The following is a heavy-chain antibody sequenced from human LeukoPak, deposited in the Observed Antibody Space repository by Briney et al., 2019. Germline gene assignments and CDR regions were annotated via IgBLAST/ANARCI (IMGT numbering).Heavy chain of an antibody. D-gene: IGHD3-22*01. CDR3: ARVSHKGDRSGYQPTDY. V-gene: IGHV3-7*01. Sequence: GGSLRLSCAASGFTFSSYWMTWVRQAPGKGLEWVANIKQDGSEKYYVDSVKGRFTISRDNAKNSLYLQMNSLRVEDTSVYYCARVSHKGDRSGYQPTDYWGQGTVVTVSS. J-gene: IGHJ4*02. CDR1: GFTFSSYW. CDR2: IKQDGSEK.